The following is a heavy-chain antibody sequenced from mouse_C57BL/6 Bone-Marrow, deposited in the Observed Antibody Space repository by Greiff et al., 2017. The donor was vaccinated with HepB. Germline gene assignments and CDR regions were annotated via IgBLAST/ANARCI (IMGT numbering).Heavy chain of an antibody. CDR1: GYTFTSYG. CDR2: IYPRSGNT. Sequence: QVQLKESGAELARPGASVKLSCKASGYTFTSYGISWVKQRTGQGLEWIGEIYPRSGNTYYNEKFKGKATLTADKSSSPAYMELRSLTSEDSAVYFCAIYDGSHFDYWGQGTTLTVSS. D-gene: IGHD2-3*01. J-gene: IGHJ2*01. V-gene: IGHV1-81*01. CDR3: AIYDGSHFDY.